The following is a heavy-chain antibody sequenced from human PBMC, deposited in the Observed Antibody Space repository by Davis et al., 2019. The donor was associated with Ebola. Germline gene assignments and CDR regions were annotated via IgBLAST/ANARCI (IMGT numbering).Heavy chain of an antibody. V-gene: IGHV1-46*01. J-gene: IGHJ6*04. D-gene: IGHD3-10*01. CDR3: ARDAPGGYYYYGMDV. Sequence: ASVKVSCKASGYTFTSYYMHWVRQAPGQGLEWMGIINPSGGSTSYAQKFQGRVTMTRDTSTSTVYMELSSLRSEDTAVYYCARDAPGGYYYYGMDVWGKGTTVTVSS. CDR2: INPSGGST. CDR1: GYTFTSYY.